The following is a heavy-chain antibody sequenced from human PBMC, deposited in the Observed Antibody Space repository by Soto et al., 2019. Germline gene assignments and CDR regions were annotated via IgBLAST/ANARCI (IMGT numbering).Heavy chain of an antibody. J-gene: IGHJ5*02. V-gene: IGHV3-23*01. CDR3: AKDGLWFGELRSGWFDP. Sequence: EVQLLESGGGLVQPGGSLRLSCAASGFTFSSYAMSWVRQAPGKGLEWVSAISGSGGSTYYADSVKGRVTISRDNSKNPVYLQMNSLRAEDTAVYYCAKDGLWFGELRSGWFDPWGQGTLVTVSS. CDR1: GFTFSSYA. D-gene: IGHD3-10*01. CDR2: ISGSGGST.